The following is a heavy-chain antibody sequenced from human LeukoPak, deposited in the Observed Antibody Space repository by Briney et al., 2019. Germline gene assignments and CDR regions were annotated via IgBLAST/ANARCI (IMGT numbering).Heavy chain of an antibody. D-gene: IGHD2-21*02. CDR1: GFTVSTNS. CDR2: ISSNGGST. Sequence: PGGSLRLSCTVSGFTVSTNSMSWVRQAPGKGLEYVSVISSNGGSTYYANSVKGRFIISRDNSKNTLYLQMGSLRAEDMAVYYCARGRLVVTALDYWGQGTLVTVSS. V-gene: IGHV3-64*01. CDR3: ARGRLVVTALDY. J-gene: IGHJ4*02.